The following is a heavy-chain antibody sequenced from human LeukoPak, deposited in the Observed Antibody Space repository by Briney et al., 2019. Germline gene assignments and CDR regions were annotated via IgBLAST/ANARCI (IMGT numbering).Heavy chain of an antibody. CDR2: ISAKNGNT. V-gene: IGHV1-18*01. CDR1: GYTFTNYG. CDR3: ARDTAMPLIDDAFDI. D-gene: IGHD5-18*01. Sequence: GASVKVSCRASGYTFTNYGISWVRQAPGQGLEWMGWISAKNGNTKYAEKFQGRVTMTTSTPTSTAYMALGSLRSDDTAVYYCARDTAMPLIDDAFDIWGQETMVTVSS. J-gene: IGHJ3*02.